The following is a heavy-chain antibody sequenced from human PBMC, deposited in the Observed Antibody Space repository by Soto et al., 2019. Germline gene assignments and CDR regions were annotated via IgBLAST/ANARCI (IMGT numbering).Heavy chain of an antibody. J-gene: IGHJ6*02. V-gene: IGHV1-69*10. CDR3: AREGDVPYYYYGMDV. CDR2: FNPILSMS. Sequence: SVKVSCKASGDTFNFYTINWVRQAPGLGLEWMGRFNPILSMSNYTQKFEGRVTITADKSTNTAYMELSRLRVEDAAMYYCAREGDVPYYYYGMDVWGQGTMVTVSS. CDR1: GDTFNFYT. D-gene: IGHD2-21*02.